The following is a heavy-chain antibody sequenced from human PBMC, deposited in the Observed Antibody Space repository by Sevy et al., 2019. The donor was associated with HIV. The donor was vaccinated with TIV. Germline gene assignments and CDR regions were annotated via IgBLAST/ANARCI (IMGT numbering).Heavy chain of an antibody. V-gene: IGHV3-48*01. CDR1: GFTFSTYN. D-gene: IGHD3-16*01. CDR2: ISSTSNTI. J-gene: IGHJ3*02. CDR3: ARIGMITFGGAARGAFDI. Sequence: GGSLRLSCAASGFTFSTYNMHWVRQAPGKGLEWVSYISSTSNTIYYADSVKGRFTISRDNVDNSLYLQMKSLRAEDTALYYCARIGMITFGGAARGAFDIWGQGTMVTVSS.